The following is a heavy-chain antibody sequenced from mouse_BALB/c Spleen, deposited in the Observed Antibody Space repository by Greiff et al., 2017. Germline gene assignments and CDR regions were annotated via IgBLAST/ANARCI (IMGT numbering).Heavy chain of an antibody. J-gene: IGHJ4*01. CDR1: GFTFSSYG. CDR3: ARHSYDYDGYYYAMDY. D-gene: IGHD2-4*01. V-gene: IGHV5-6*03. CDR2: ISSGGSYT. Sequence: EVKLMESGGGLVKPGGSLKLSCAASGFTFSSYGMSWVRQTPDKRLEWVATISSGGSYTYYPDSVKGRFTISRDNAKNTLYLQMSSLKSEDTAMYYCARHSYDYDGYYYAMDYWGQGTSVTVSS.